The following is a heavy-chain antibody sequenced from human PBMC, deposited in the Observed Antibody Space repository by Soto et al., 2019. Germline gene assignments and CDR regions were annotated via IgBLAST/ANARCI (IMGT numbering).Heavy chain of an antibody. CDR3: ATAGEYYDILTGYYNSYYYYGMDV. CDR2: ISYDGSNK. Sequence: GGSLRLSCAASGFTFSSYGMHWVRQAPGKGLEWVAVISYDGSNKYYADSVKGRFTISRDNSKNTLYLQMNSLRAEDTAVYYCATAGEYYDILTGYYNSYYYYGMDVWGQGTTVTVSS. V-gene: IGHV3-30*03. J-gene: IGHJ6*02. D-gene: IGHD3-9*01. CDR1: GFTFSSYG.